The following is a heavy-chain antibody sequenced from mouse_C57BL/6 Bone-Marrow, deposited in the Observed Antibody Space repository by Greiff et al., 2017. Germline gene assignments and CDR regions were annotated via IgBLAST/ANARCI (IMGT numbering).Heavy chain of an antibody. CDR3: ARDPWFAY. V-gene: IGHV5-4*01. CDR2: ISDGGSYT. Sequence: VKLVESGGGLVKPGGSLKLSCAASGFTFSSYAMSWVRQTPEKRLEWVATISDGGSYTYYPDNVKGRFTISRDNAKNNLYLQMSHLKSEDTAMYYCARDPWFAYWGQGTLVTVSA. J-gene: IGHJ3*01. CDR1: GFTFSSYA.